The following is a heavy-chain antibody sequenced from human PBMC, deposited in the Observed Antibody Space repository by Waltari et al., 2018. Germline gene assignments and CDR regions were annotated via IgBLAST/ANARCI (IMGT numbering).Heavy chain of an antibody. J-gene: IGHJ4*02. V-gene: IGHV3-49*04. CDR3: TRDQGLRLGELSRTDY. CDR1: GFTFGDYA. CDR2: IRSKADGGTT. D-gene: IGHD3-16*02. Sequence: EVQLVESGGGLVQPGRSLRLSCTASGFTFGDYAMSWVRQAPGQGLEWVGFIRSKADGGTTEYAASVKGRFTISRDDSKSIAYLQMNSLKTEDTAVYYCTRDQGLRLGELSRTDYWGQGTLVTVSS.